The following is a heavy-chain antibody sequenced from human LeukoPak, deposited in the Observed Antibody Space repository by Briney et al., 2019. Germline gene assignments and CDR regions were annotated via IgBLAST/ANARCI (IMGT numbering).Heavy chain of an antibody. V-gene: IGHV3-23*01. CDR1: GFTFSSYA. CDR3: AKSVTAYYNVGCDY. D-gene: IGHD3-9*01. J-gene: IGHJ4*02. CDR2: ISGSGGST. Sequence: GGSLRLSCAASGFTFSSYAMIWGRQAPGKGLEWVSAISGSGGSTYYADSVQGRFTISRDNSKNTLYLQMNSLRAEDTAVYYCAKSVTAYYNVGCDYWGQGTLVTVSS.